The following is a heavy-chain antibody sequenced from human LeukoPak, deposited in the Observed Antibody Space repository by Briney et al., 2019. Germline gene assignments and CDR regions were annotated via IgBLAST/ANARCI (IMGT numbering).Heavy chain of an antibody. V-gene: IGHV4-59*12. D-gene: IGHD1-26*01. J-gene: IGHJ3*02. CDR1: GGSISSYY. CDR3: ARVRIVGAIQLHIKTTRGAFDI. Sequence: SETLSLTCTVSGGSISSYYWSWIRQPPGKGLEWIGYIYYSGSTYYNPSLKSRVTISVDTSKNQFSLKLSSVTAADTAVYYCARVRIVGAIQLHIKTTRGAFDIWGQGTMVTVSS. CDR2: IYYSGST.